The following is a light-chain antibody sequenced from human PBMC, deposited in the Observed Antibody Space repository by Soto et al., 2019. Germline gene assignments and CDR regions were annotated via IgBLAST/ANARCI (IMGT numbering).Light chain of an antibody. CDR3: QPRSNWPLT. Sequence: EIVLTQSPATLSLSPGERATLSCRASQSVSIYLAWYQQKPGQAPRLLIYDASNRATGIPARFSGSGSGTDFTLTIRSLEPEDFAVYYGQPRSNWPLTFGGGTKVEIK. J-gene: IGKJ4*01. V-gene: IGKV3-11*01. CDR1: QSVSIY. CDR2: DAS.